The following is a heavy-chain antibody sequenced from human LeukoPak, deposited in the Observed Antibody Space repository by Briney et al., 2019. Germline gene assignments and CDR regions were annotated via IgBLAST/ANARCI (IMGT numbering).Heavy chain of an antibody. CDR3: AKSRFFGVLNTEFDY. Sequence: RGSLRLSCAASGFTFTFYAMTWVRQAPGKGLEWVSTIFGSGGSTYYRDSVKGRFTISRDNSKNTVDLQMNSLRAEDTAVYYCAKSRFFGVLNTEFDYWGQGTLVTVSS. V-gene: IGHV3-23*01. J-gene: IGHJ4*02. CDR1: GFTFTFYA. CDR2: IFGSGGST. D-gene: IGHD3-3*01.